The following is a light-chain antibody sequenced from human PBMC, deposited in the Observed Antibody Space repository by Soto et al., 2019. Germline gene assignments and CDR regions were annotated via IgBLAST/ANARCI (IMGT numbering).Light chain of an antibody. V-gene: IGLV2-14*01. J-gene: IGLJ1*01. Sequence: QSVLTQPASVSGSPGQSIAISCTGTSRDVGGYSYVSWYQQQPGKAPKLVISDVSNRPSEVSDRFSGSKSGNTASLTISGLQTEDEADYYCASYTTSSTYVFGTGTKVTVL. CDR2: DVS. CDR1: SRDVGGYSY. CDR3: ASYTTSSTYV.